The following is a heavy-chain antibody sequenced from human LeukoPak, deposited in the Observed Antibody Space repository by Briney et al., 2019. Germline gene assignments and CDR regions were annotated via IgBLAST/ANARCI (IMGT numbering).Heavy chain of an antibody. CDR1: GFTFSSYA. V-gene: IGHV3-23*01. Sequence: GGSLRLSCAASGFTFSSYAMSWVRQAPGKGLEWVSAISGSGGSTYYADSVKGRFTISRDNSKNTLYLQMNSLRAEDTAVYYCASKPHYGDYGSYYYMDVWGKGTTVTVSS. D-gene: IGHD4-17*01. J-gene: IGHJ6*03. CDR3: ASKPHYGDYGSYYYMDV. CDR2: ISGSGGST.